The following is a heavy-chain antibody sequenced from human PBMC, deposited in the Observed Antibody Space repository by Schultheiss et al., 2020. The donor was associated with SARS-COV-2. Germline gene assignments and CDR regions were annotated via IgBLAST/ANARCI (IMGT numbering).Heavy chain of an antibody. D-gene: IGHD6-19*01. V-gene: IGHV4-38-2*02. CDR3: ARDYSSGSRYYYGMDV. CDR2: IYYSGST. J-gene: IGHJ6*02. CDR1: GYSISSGYY. Sequence: SQTLSLTCTVSGYSISSGYYWGWIRQPPGKGLEWIGSIYYSGSTNYNPSLKSRVTISVDKSKNQFSLKLSSVTAADTAVYYCARDYSSGSRYYYGMDVWGQGTTVTVSS.